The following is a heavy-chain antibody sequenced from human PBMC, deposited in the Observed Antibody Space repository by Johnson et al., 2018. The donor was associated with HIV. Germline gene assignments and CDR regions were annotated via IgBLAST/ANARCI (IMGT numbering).Heavy chain of an antibody. CDR3: ARDWDYSGAFDI. CDR2: ISYDGSAK. J-gene: IGHJ3*02. D-gene: IGHD3-10*01. CDR1: GFTFSSYA. Sequence: QVQLVESGGGVVQPGRSLRLSCAASGFTFSSYAMHWVRQAPGKGLEWVAVISYDGSAKSYAVSVKGRFTNSRDNSKSTLYLQMNSLRTEDTAVYYCARDWDYSGAFDIWGQGTMVTVSS. V-gene: IGHV3-30*04.